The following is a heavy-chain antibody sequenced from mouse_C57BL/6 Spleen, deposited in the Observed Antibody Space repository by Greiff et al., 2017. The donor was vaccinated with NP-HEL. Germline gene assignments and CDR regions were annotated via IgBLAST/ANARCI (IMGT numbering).Heavy chain of an antibody. CDR2: IDPSDSYT. Sequence: VQLQQPGAELVKPGASVKLSCKASGYTFTSYWMQWVKQRPGQGLEWIGEIDPSDSYTNYNQKFKGKATLTVDTSSSTAYMQLSSLTSEDSAVYYCARTYYGSTWGYWGQGTTLTVSS. D-gene: IGHD1-1*01. CDR1: GYTFTSYW. J-gene: IGHJ2*01. V-gene: IGHV1-50*01. CDR3: ARTYYGSTWGY.